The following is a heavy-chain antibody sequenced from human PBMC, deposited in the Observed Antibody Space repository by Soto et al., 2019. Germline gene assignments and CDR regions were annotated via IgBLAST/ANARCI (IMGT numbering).Heavy chain of an antibody. Sequence: QVQLVQSGAEVKKPGASVKVSCKASGYTFTSYAMHWVRQAPGQRLEWMGWINAGNGNTKYSQKFQGRVTITRDTSASTAYMELISLRSDATAVYYCATLSDNDAFDIWGQGTMVTFAS. J-gene: IGHJ3*02. V-gene: IGHV1-3*01. CDR3: ATLSDNDAFDI. CDR2: INAGNGNT. D-gene: IGHD3-16*02. CDR1: GYTFTSYA.